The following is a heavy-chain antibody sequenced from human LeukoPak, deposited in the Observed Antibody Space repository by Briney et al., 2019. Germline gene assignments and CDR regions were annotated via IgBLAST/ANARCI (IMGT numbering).Heavy chain of an antibody. Sequence: PGGPLRLSCAASGFTFSSYSMNWVRQAPGKGLEWVSSISSSSSYIYYADSVKGRFTISRDNAKNSLYLQMNSLRAEDTAVYYCARVRVVVTAAIDYWGQGTLVTVSS. CDR2: ISSSSSYI. CDR1: GFTFSSYS. D-gene: IGHD2-21*02. CDR3: ARVRVVVTAAIDY. V-gene: IGHV3-21*01. J-gene: IGHJ4*02.